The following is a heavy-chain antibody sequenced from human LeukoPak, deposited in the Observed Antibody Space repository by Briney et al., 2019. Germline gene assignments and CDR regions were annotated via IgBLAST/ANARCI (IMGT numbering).Heavy chain of an antibody. D-gene: IGHD3-10*01. CDR1: GFTFSSHS. J-gene: IGHJ4*02. CDR3: ARDLVPGGTYYYGPDY. V-gene: IGHV3-48*02. Sequence: GGSLRLSCAASGFTFSSHSMNWVRQAPGKGLEWVSYISSRSYTIYCADSVKGRFTISRDTAKHSLYLQMNSLRDEDTAVYYCARDLVPGGTYYYGPDYWGQGTLVTVSS. CDR2: ISSRSYTI.